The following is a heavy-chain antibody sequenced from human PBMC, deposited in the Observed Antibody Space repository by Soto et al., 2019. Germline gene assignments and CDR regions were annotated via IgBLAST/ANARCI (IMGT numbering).Heavy chain of an antibody. D-gene: IGHD5-12*01. CDR3: AREGVAPYYYYGMDV. Sequence: QVQLVQSGAEVKKPGASVKVSCKASGYTFTRSGISWVRQVPGQGPEWMGWISSYNGDTNYAQTFQGRVTMTTDTPTSTAYMELRSLRSDDTAVYYCAREGVAPYYYYGMDVWGQGTPVTVSS. CDR1: GYTFTRSG. CDR2: ISSYNGDT. J-gene: IGHJ6*02. V-gene: IGHV1-18*01.